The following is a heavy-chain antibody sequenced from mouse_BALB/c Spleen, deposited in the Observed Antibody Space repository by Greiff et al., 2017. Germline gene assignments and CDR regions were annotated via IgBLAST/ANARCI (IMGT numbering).Heavy chain of an antibody. Sequence: EVQGVESGPGLVKPSQSLSLTCTVTGYSITSDYAWNWIRQFPGNKLEWMGYISYSGSTSYNPSLKSRISITRDTSKNQFFLQLNSVTTEDTATYYCARNGYFPMDYWGQGTSVTVSS. J-gene: IGHJ4*01. V-gene: IGHV3-2*02. CDR3: ARNGYFPMDY. CDR1: GYSITSDYA. CDR2: ISYSGST.